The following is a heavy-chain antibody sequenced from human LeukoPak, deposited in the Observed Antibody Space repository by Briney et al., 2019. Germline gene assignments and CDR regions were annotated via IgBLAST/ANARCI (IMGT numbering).Heavy chain of an antibody. CDR2: IKQDGSEK. CDR1: GFTFSSYW. V-gene: IGHV3-7*01. Sequence: GGSLRLSCAASGFTFSSYWMSWVRQAPGKGLEWVANIKQDGSEKYYVDSVEGRFTISRDNAKNSLYLQMNSLRAEDTAVYYCARVEEGYGSGRRENYYYYYMDVWGKGTTVTISS. J-gene: IGHJ6*03. D-gene: IGHD3-10*01. CDR3: ARVEEGYGSGRRENYYYYYMDV.